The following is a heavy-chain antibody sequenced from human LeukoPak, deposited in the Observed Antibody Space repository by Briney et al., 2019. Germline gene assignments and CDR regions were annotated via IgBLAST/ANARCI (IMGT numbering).Heavy chain of an antibody. V-gene: IGHV4-39*01. J-gene: IGHJ5*02. CDR1: GDSFDNSYC. CDR3: ARGSDDYKLGNH. D-gene: IGHD5-24*01. CDR2: IYYSVYT. Sequence: PSDTLSLSCSVSGDSFDNSYCWTWVRQPPGKRPEWTGTIYYSVYTYYNPSLRSRATISGDTSKNLFSLKLISVTAADTAVYYCARGSDDYKLGNHWGHRTLVTASS.